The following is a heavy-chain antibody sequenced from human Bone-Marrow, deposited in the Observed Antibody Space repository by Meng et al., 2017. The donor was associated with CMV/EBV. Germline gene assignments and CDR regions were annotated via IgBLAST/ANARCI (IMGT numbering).Heavy chain of an antibody. D-gene: IGHD6-6*01. V-gene: IGHV1-2*02. Sequence: VSFKAFGNAFTSYHMHWVRQAPGQGLEWMGWINPNSGGTNYAQKFQGRVTMTRDTSISTAYMVLSRLRTDDTAVYYCARVTKAAARHDYWGQVTLVTVAS. CDR3: ARVTKAAARHDY. CDR1: GNAFTSYH. J-gene: IGHJ4*02. CDR2: INPNSGGT.